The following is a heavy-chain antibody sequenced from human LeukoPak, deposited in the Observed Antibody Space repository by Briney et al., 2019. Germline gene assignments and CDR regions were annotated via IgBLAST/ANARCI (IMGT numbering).Heavy chain of an antibody. Sequence: SVKVSCKASGGSFNSYAITWVRQAPGQGLEWMGGIIPIFGTANYAEKFQDRVTITADESTSTAYMELSSLRSEDTAMYYCARVQFYYGSGSYRTGFDYWGQGTLVTVSS. CDR2: IIPIFGTA. D-gene: IGHD3-10*01. CDR1: GGSFNSYA. J-gene: IGHJ4*02. CDR3: ARVQFYYGSGSYRTGFDY. V-gene: IGHV1-69*13.